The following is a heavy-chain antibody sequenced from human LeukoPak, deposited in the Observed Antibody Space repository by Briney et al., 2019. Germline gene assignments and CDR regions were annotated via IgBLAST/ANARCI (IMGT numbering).Heavy chain of an antibody. J-gene: IGHJ4*02. D-gene: IGHD3-3*01. CDR2: IKQDGSQK. CDR1: GFTFSSYW. CDR3: ASQFWRGYSEY. V-gene: IGHV3-7*01. Sequence: PGVSLRLSCAASGFTFSSYWMSWVRQAPGKGLEWVANIKQDGSQKYYVDSVKGRFTISRDNAKNSLSLQMNSLRDEDTGVYYCASQFWRGYSEYWGQGTPVTVSS.